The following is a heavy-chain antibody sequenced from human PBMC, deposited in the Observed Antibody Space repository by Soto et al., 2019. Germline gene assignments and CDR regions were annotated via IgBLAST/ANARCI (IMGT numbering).Heavy chain of an antibody. CDR2: VSFDGNRQ. V-gene: IGHV3-30*04. CDR1: GFTFSSFA. CDR3: ARRHREAPALIGDDFDY. Sequence: QVQLVESGGGVVQPGKSLTLSCAASGFTFSSFAMHWVRQPPGKVLEWVAVVSFDGNRQYFSDYVKGRFTISRYNSKNTVSIHMNFLRDDDSALYYCARRHREAPALIGDDFDYWGQGTLVTVSS. J-gene: IGHJ4*02. D-gene: IGHD2-2*01.